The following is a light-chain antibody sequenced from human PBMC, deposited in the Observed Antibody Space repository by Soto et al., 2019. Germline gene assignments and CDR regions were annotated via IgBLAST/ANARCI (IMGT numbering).Light chain of an antibody. Sequence: QSALTQPRSVSGSPGQSVTISCTGTSSDVGIYNYVFWYQQSPGKAPKLIIYDVTKRPSGVPDRFSGSKSGNTASLTISGLQAEDEADYYCCSYAGSYTMLFGGGTKLTVL. J-gene: IGLJ2*01. CDR2: DVT. CDR1: SSDVGIYNY. CDR3: CSYAGSYTML. V-gene: IGLV2-11*01.